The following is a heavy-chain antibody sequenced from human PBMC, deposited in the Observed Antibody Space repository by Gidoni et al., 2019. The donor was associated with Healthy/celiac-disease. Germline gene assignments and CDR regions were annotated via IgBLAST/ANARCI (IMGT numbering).Heavy chain of an antibody. D-gene: IGHD2-21*02. Sequence: QVQLVEDGGGVAQPGRSLRLSCEAAGFTFSSDGRHWVRQAPGKGLGWVAVISYDGSHQYYADSVKGRFTISIDHSKNTLYLQMNSLRAEDTAVYYCAKDSSYCGGDCPYYYYGMYVWGQGTTVTVSS. CDR2: ISYDGSHQ. CDR3: AKDSSYCGGDCPYYYYGMYV. V-gene: IGHV3-30*18. CDR1: GFTFSSDG. J-gene: IGHJ6*02.